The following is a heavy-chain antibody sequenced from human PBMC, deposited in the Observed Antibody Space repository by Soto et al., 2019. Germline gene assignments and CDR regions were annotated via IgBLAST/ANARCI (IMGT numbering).Heavy chain of an antibody. J-gene: IGHJ4*02. CDR2: IYYSGST. V-gene: IGHV4-59*08. CDR3: ARHDSYSGYDLGY. D-gene: IGHD5-12*01. CDR1: GGSISSYY. Sequence: SETLSLTCTVSGGSISSYYWSWIRQPPGKGLEWIGYIYYSGSTNYNPSLKSRVTISVDTSKNQFSLKLSSVTAADTAVYYCARHDSYSGYDLGYWGQGTLVTVSS.